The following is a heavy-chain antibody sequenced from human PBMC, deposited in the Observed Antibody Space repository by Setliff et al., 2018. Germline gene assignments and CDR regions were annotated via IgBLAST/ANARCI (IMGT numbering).Heavy chain of an antibody. Sequence: VSSVKVSCKASVYSLGNYGMCWLRQAPGQGIEWMGWISAYNINTNYAKKFQGRVTMTTDTSANIAYMELMSLGSDDTAVYCCAGEHKWELQGYKSGMDVWGQGTTVTVSS. V-gene: IGHV1-18*01. CDR1: VYSLGNYG. D-gene: IGHD1-26*01. J-gene: IGHJ6*02. CDR2: ISAYNINT. CDR3: AGEHKWELQGYKSGMDV.